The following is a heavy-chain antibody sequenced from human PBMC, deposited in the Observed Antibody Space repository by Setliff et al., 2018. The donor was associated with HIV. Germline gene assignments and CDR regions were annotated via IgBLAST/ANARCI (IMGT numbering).Heavy chain of an antibody. D-gene: IGHD3-22*01. Sequence: SVKVSCKASGGTFSSHATSWVRQAPGQGLEWLGGIGPLFHVADYAQKFQGRVTMTRDTSISTAYMELNNLKFEDTAVYYCARARRDSYDRGRRNHYYIDVWGKGTTVTVSS. V-gene: IGHV1-69*10. J-gene: IGHJ6*03. CDR2: IGPLFHVA. CDR1: GGTFSSHA. CDR3: ARARRDSYDRGRRNHYYIDV.